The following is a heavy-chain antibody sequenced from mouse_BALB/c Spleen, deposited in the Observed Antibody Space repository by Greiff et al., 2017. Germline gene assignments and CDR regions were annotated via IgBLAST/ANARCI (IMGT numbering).Heavy chain of an antibody. CDR3: ARANYYGNHAGYFDV. D-gene: IGHD2-1*01. Sequence: QVQLQQSGAELVRPGTSVKVSCKASGYAFTNYLIEWVKQRPGQGLEWIGVINPGSGGTNYNEKFKGKATLTTDKSSSTAYMQLSRLTSEDSAVYFCARANYYGNHAGYFDVWGAGTTVTVSS. J-gene: IGHJ1*01. CDR2: INPGSGGT. V-gene: IGHV1-54*01. CDR1: GYAFTNYL.